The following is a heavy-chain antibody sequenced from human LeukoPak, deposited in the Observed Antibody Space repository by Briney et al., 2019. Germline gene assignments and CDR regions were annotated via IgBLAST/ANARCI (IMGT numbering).Heavy chain of an antibody. CDR2: ISYDGSNK. D-gene: IGHD2-8*01. CDR3: HRPIKLMVTEDY. V-gene: IGHV3-30*03. Sequence: PGGSLRLSCAASGFTFSSYGMHWVRQAPGKGLEWVAVISYDGSNKYYADSVKGRFTISRDNSKNTLYLQMNSLRAEDTAVYYWHRPIKLMVTEDYWGQGALVTVSS. J-gene: IGHJ4*02. CDR1: GFTFSSYG.